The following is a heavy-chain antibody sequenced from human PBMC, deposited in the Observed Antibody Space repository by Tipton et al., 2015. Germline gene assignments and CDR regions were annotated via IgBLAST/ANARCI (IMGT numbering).Heavy chain of an antibody. D-gene: IGHD4-17*01. CDR3: TRDFDSGDGY. J-gene: IGHJ4*02. Sequence: GSLRLSCAASGFTFIRYSMNWVRQAPGKGLEWVSSISSSGTYIFYADSLKGRFTISRDNAKNSLHLQMNSLRAEDTAVYYCTRDFDSGDGYWGQGTLVTVSS. CDR2: ISSSGTYI. CDR1: GFTFIRYS. V-gene: IGHV3-21*01.